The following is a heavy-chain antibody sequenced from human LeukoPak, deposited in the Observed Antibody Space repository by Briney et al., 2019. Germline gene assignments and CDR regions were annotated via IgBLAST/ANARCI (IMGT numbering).Heavy chain of an antibody. Sequence: SETLSLTCTVSGGSISTYYWRWIRQPPGKGMEWTGYISYCGNSNYNPPLKSRLTMSVDTSKNQSSLKLSSVTAADTAVYYCARRRDYVWGSYRYAFDIWGQGTMVTVSS. CDR3: ARRRDYVWGSYRYAFDI. D-gene: IGHD3-16*02. CDR2: ISYCGNS. CDR1: GGSISTYY. V-gene: IGHV4-59*01. J-gene: IGHJ3*02.